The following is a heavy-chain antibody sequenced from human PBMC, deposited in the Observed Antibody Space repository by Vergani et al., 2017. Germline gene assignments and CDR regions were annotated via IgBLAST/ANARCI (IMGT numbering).Heavy chain of an antibody. CDR3: ARAGGGWNGDAFDI. J-gene: IGHJ3*02. D-gene: IGHD1-1*01. CDR1: GGSISSYY. V-gene: IGHV4-59*06. CDR2: IYYSGST. Sequence: QVQLQQWGAGLVKPSETLSLTCTVSGGSISSYYWSWIRQPPGKGLEWIGYIYYSGSTYYNPSLKSRVTISVDTSKNQFSLQLNSVTPEDTAVYYCARAGGGWNGDAFDIWGQGTTVTVSS.